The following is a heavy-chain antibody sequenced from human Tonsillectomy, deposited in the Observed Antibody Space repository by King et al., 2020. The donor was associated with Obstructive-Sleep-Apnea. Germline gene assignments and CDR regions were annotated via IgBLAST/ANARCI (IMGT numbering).Heavy chain of an antibody. CDR1: GGSISISSDF. CDR3: ARYPILTGSGDI. CDR2: IDYTGST. J-gene: IGHJ3*02. D-gene: IGHD3-9*01. V-gene: IGHV4-39*07. Sequence: LQLQESGPGLVKPSETLSLTCTVSGGSISISSDFWGWIRQPPGKGLEWIGTIDYTGSTYYNPSLNSRVPISLEPSKNQFSLKLSSVTAADTAMYYCARYPILTGSGDIWGQGTMVTVSS.